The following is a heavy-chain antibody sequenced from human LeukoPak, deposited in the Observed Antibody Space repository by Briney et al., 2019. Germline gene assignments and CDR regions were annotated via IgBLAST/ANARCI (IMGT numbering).Heavy chain of an antibody. D-gene: IGHD1-26*01. CDR3: ARARRVVGATYYYYYYMDV. J-gene: IGHJ6*03. Sequence: ASVKVSCKVSGYTLTELSMHWVRRAPGKGLEWMGGFDPEDGETIYAQKFQGRVTMTEDTSTDTAYMELSSLRSEDTAVYYCARARRVVGATYYYYYYMDVWGKGTTVTVSS. V-gene: IGHV1-24*01. CDR2: FDPEDGET. CDR1: GYTLTELS.